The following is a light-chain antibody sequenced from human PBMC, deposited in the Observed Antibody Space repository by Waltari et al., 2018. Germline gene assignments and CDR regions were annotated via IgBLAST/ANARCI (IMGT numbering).Light chain of an antibody. CDR1: QSVSRN. V-gene: IGKV3-15*01. Sequence: EIVMTQSPATLSVSPGESVTLSCRASQSVSRNLAWYQQKPGQAPRLLIYGASTRATGIPARFSGSGSGTEFTLTINSLQSEDLAVYYCQQYNEWPPLTFGGGTKVEIK. J-gene: IGKJ4*01. CDR2: GAS. CDR3: QQYNEWPPLT.